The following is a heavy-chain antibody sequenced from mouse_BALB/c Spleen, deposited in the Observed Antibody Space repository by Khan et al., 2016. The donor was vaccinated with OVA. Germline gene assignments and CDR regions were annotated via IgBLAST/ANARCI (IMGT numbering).Heavy chain of an antibody. J-gene: IGHJ2*01. V-gene: IGHV1-20*02. Sequence: EVQLVESGPELVKPGASVKISCKASGYSFTGYFMNWVMQSHGKSLEWIGRINPHIGETFYNQKFKGKATLTVDESSSTAHMELRSLASEDSAVYYCARIYGNDFDYWGQGTTLTVSS. CDR2: INPHIGET. CDR1: GYSFTGYF. CDR3: ARIYGNDFDY. D-gene: IGHD1-1*01.